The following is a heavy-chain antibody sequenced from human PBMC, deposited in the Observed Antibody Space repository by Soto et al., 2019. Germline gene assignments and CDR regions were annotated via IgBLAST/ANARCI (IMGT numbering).Heavy chain of an antibody. CDR1: GFRLSDSA. CDR3: AKNGCSYPACXPXYYYVDV. D-gene: IGHD2-15*01. J-gene: IGHJ6*03. Sequence: EVQLLESGGGLVQPGGSLRLSCAASGFRLSDSAVSWVRQAPGKGLEWGSSLTVTGDSAFYSDSVKGRFTISRDISKSTLYLQMNSLRAEDTAVYYCAKNGCSYPACXPXYYYVDVWGRGTTVTVSS. V-gene: IGHV3-23*01. CDR2: LTVTGDSA.